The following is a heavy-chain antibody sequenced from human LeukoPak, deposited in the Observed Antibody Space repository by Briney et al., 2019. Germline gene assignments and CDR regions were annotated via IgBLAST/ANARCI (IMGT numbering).Heavy chain of an antibody. CDR1: GYTFTVYS. V-gene: IGHV7-4-1*02. J-gene: IGHJ4*02. CDR2: ITTSTGKP. D-gene: IGHD3-16*01. CDR3: ARDASMINFDY. Sequence: ALVKVSCKASGYTFTVYSINWLRQAPGQGLEWMGWITTSTGKPTYAQGFTGRFVFSLDTSVSTTYPHINSLKAEDTAVYYCARDASMINFDYWGQGSLVTVSS.